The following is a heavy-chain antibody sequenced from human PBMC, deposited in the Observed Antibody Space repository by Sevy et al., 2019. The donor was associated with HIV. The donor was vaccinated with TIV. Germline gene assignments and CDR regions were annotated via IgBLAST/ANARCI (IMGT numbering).Heavy chain of an antibody. V-gene: IGHV3-15*01. D-gene: IGHD3-3*01. CDR2: IKSRADGGTT. CDR1: GFTFSKAW. Sequence: GESLKISCAASGFTFSKAWMTWVRQAPGKGLEWVGRIKSRADGGTTDYAEPVKGRFSISRDDSKNTLYLQMNSLKIEDTAVYYCTTKGDFWSGYQFFEYWGQGTLVTVSS. CDR3: TTKGDFWSGYQFFEY. J-gene: IGHJ4*02.